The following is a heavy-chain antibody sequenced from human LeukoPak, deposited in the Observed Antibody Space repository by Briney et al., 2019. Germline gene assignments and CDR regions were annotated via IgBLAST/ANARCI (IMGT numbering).Heavy chain of an antibody. Sequence: GGSLRLSCAASGFTFSSYAMSWVRQAPGKGLEWVSAISGSGGSTYYADSVKGRFAISRDNSKNTLYLQMNSLRAEDTAVYYCATPPDTAMVTVRDYWGQGTLVTVSS. CDR3: ATPPDTAMVTVRDY. J-gene: IGHJ4*02. D-gene: IGHD5-18*01. V-gene: IGHV3-23*01. CDR2: ISGSGGST. CDR1: GFTFSSYA.